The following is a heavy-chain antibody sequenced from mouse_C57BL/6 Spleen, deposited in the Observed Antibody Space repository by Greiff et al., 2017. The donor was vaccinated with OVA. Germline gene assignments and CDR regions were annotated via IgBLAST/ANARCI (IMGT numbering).Heavy chain of an antibody. Sequence: EVQLQESGGGLVKPGGSLKLSCAASGFTFSSYAKSWVRQTPEKRLEWVATISDGGSYTYYPDNVKGRFTISRDNAKNNLYLQMSHLKSEDTAMYYCARDYYGSSSYFDYWGQGTTLTVSS. CDR2: ISDGGSYT. D-gene: IGHD1-1*01. J-gene: IGHJ2*01. CDR1: GFTFSSYA. V-gene: IGHV5-4*01. CDR3: ARDYYGSSSYFDY.